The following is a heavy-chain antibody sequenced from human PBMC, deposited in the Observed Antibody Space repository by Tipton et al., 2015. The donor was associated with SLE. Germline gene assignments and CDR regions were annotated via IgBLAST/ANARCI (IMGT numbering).Heavy chain of an antibody. J-gene: IGHJ4*02. CDR3: VRLELPATKADY. D-gene: IGHD5-24*01. CDR1: GGSMKSSGYY. CDR2: IYHSGTT. V-gene: IGHV4-39*07. Sequence: TLSLTCTVSGGSMKSSGYYWGWIRQPPRMGLEWIGTIYHSGTTYYNPSLKSRLTLSIDTSKNQFSLKLSSVTAADTAVYYCVRLELPATKADYWGPGTLVTVSS.